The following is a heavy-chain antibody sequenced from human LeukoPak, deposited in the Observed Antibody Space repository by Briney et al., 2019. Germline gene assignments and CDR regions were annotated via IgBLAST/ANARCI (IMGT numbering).Heavy chain of an antibody. D-gene: IGHD3-22*01. CDR3: ARVPSAVGYDSSGSIYYFDY. J-gene: IGHJ4*02. CDR2: ISSSSSYI. Sequence: PGRSLRLSCAASGFTFDDYAMHWVRQAPGKGLEWVSSISSSSSYIYYADSVKGRFTISRDNAKNSLYLQMNSLRAEDTAVYYCARVPSAVGYDSSGSIYYFDYWGQGTLVTVSS. V-gene: IGHV3-21*01. CDR1: GFTFDDYA.